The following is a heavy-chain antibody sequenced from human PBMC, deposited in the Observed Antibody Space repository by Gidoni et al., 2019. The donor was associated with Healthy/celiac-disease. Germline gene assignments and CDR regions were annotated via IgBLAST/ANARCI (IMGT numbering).Heavy chain of an antibody. J-gene: IGHJ5*02. CDR2: IYWNDDK. V-gene: IGHV2-5*01. Sequence: QITLKESGPTLVKPTQTLTLTCTFSGFSLSTMGVGVGWIRQPPGKALEWLALIYWNDDKRYSPSLKSRLTITKDTSKNQVVLTMTNMDPVDTATYYCAHSRDGGYSYGTYNWFDPWGQGTLVTVSS. CDR3: AHSRDGGYSYGTYNWFDP. CDR1: GFSLSTMGVG. D-gene: IGHD5-18*01.